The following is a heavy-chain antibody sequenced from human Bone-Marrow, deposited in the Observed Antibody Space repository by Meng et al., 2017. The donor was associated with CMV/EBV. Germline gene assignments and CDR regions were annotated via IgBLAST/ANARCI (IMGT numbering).Heavy chain of an antibody. V-gene: IGHV5-51*01. D-gene: IGHD3-3*01. J-gene: IGHJ4*02. Sequence: KVSCKGSGYRFSDYWIGWVRQMPGKGLEWMGIIYPDDSETKYSPSFEGQVTISVDKSIDTAYLQWSSLKASDTAIYYCARHFDGAGFLEWYFDYWGQGTLVTVSS. CDR1: GYRFSDYW. CDR3: ARHFDGAGFLEWYFDY. CDR2: IYPDDSET.